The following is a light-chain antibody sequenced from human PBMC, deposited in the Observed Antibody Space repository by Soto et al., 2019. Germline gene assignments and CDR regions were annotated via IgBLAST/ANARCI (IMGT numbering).Light chain of an antibody. Sequence: DIHMTQSPSTLSASVGDGVTITCRASQSISSWLAWYQQKPGKAPKLLIYDASSLESGVPSRFSGSGSGTEFTLTISSLQPDDFATYYCQQYNSYSWTFGQGTKVDIK. J-gene: IGKJ1*01. CDR3: QQYNSYSWT. CDR1: QSISSW. V-gene: IGKV1-5*01. CDR2: DAS.